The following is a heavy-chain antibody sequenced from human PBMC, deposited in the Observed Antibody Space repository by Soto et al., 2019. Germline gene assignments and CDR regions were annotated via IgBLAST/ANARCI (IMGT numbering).Heavy chain of an antibody. V-gene: IGHV1-46*01. CDR2: VKSSGGGT. CDR1: GYTFTDYF. D-gene: IGHD3-16*02. J-gene: IGHJ3*02. CDR3: ARAQRIMITFGGVIVTSRGLGAFDI. Sequence: GASVKVSCKAYGYTFTDYFIHWVRQAPGQGLEWMGLVKSSGGGTVYAQDFQGRITMTRDTSTSTAYMELRSLRSDDTAVYYCARAQRIMITFGGVIVTSRGLGAFDIWGQGTMVTVSS.